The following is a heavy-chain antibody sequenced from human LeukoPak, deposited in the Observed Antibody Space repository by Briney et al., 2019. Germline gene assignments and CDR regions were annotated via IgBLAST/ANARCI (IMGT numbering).Heavy chain of an antibody. CDR1: SGSITSYY. CDR2: IYYTGTT. V-gene: IGHV4-59*01. J-gene: IGHJ4*02. CDR3: AGAPNQHYFDY. Sequence: SETLSLTCTVSSGSITSYYWSWNRQPPGKGLEYIGHIYYTGTTDYNPSLKNRVTMSVDTSKSQFSLRLIPVTASGTAVYFCAGAPNQHYFDYWAREPWSPSPQ.